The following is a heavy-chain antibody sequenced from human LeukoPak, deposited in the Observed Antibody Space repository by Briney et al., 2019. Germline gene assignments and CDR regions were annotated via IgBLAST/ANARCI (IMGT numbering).Heavy chain of an antibody. CDR1: GGSISGSSYY. V-gene: IGHV4-39*07. D-gene: IGHD4-17*01. CDR2: IYYSEST. J-gene: IGHJ6*03. Sequence: SETLSLTCTVSGGSISGSSYYWGWIRQPPGKGLEWIGSIYYSESTYYNPSLKSRVTISVDTSKNQFSLKLSSVTAADTAVYYCARIYGALGYYYCYMDVWGKGTTVTVSS. CDR3: ARIYGALGYYYCYMDV.